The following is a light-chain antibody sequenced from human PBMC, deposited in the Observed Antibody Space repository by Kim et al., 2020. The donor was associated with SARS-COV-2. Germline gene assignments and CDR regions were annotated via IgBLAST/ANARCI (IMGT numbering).Light chain of an antibody. J-gene: IGLJ2*01. CDR3: QVWVRSSVHPVV. Sequence: SYELTQPPSVSVAPGKTARITCGGNNIGSKRVHWYQQKPGQAPVLVIYYDSDRPSGIPERFSGSNSGNTATLTISRVEAGDEAEYYCQVWVRSSVHPVV. CDR1: NIGSKR. V-gene: IGLV3-21*04. CDR2: YDS.